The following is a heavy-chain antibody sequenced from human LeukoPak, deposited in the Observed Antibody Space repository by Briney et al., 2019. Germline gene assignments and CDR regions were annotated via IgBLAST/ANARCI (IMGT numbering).Heavy chain of an antibody. V-gene: IGHV3-21*01. CDR1: GFTFSSYS. J-gene: IGHJ3*02. D-gene: IGHD5-18*01. CDR2: ISSSSSYI. CDR3: ARSAGQQLIRGRDAFDI. Sequence: PGGSLRLSCAASGFTFSSYSMNWVRQAPGKGLEWVSSISSSSSYIYYADSVKGRFTISRDNAKNSLYLQMNSLRGDDTAVYYCARSAGQQLIRGRDAFDIWGQGTMVTVSS.